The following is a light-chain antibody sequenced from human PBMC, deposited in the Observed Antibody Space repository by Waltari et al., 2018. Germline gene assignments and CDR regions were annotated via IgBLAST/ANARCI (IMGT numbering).Light chain of an antibody. Sequence: DIVMTQSPDSLTVSLGEWATIHCKSSQSVLLSFDYKNYLAWYQQLPGQPPKLLIYWASTRESGVPDRFSGSGSGTDFTLTISSLQAEDVAVYYCQQYYSFPLTFGGGTKVEIK. CDR1: QSVLLSFDYKNY. J-gene: IGKJ4*01. CDR2: WAS. V-gene: IGKV4-1*01. CDR3: QQYYSFPLT.